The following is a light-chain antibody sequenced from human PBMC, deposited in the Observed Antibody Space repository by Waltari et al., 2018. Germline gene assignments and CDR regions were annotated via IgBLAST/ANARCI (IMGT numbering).Light chain of an antibody. J-gene: IGKJ2*01. CDR3: QQSYSTPST. V-gene: IGKV1-39*01. CDR1: QSISSY. Sequence: ASVGDRVTITCRASQSISSYLNWYQQKPGKAPKLLIYAASSLQSGVPSRFSGSGSGTDFTLTISSLQPEDFATYYCQQSYSTPSTFGQGTKLEI. CDR2: AAS.